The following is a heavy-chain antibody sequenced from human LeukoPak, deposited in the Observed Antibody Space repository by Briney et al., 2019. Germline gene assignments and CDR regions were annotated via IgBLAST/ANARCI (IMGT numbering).Heavy chain of an antibody. J-gene: IGHJ4*02. D-gene: IGHD3-22*01. CDR1: GFTFSSYA. Sequence: GGSLRLSCAASGFTFSSYAMSWVRQAPGKGLEWVSGIIDSGESTYYANFAKGRFTISRDNSKHTLYLQMNSLRAADTAVYFCAKRGVVIRVILVGFHKEAYYFDSWGQGALVTVSS. V-gene: IGHV3-23*01. CDR2: IIDSGEST. CDR3: AKRGVVIRVILVGFHKEAYYFDS.